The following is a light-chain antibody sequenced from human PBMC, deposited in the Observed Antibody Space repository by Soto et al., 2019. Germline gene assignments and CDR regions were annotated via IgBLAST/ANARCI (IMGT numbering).Light chain of an antibody. Sequence: EIVLTQSPATRSLSPGERATLSCRASQSVSSYLAWYQQKPGQAPKLLIYDASNRATGIPARFSGSGSGTDFTLTISSLEPEDFAVYYCQQRNNWPRGTFGQGTRLEIK. V-gene: IGKV3-11*01. J-gene: IGKJ5*01. CDR1: QSVSSY. CDR3: QQRNNWPRGT. CDR2: DAS.